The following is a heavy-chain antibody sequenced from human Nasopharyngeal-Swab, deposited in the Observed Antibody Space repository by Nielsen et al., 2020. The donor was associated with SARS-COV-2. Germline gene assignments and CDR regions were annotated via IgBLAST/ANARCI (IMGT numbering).Heavy chain of an antibody. Sequence: LKISCAASGFTFDDYAMHWVRQAPGKGLEWVSGISWNSGSIGYADSVKGRFTISRDNAKNSLYLQMNSLRAEDTALYYCAKDRDSGDDSDDYYHYYGMDVWGQGTTVTVFS. V-gene: IGHV3-9*01. CDR3: AKDRDSGDDSDDYYHYYGMDV. CDR1: GFTFDDYA. D-gene: IGHD5-12*01. CDR2: ISWNSGSI. J-gene: IGHJ6*02.